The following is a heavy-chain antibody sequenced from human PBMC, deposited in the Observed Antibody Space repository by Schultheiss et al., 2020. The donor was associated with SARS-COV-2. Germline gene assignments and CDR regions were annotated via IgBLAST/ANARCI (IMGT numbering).Heavy chain of an antibody. V-gene: IGHV1-8*02. D-gene: IGHD5-12*01. CDR2: MNPNSGNT. CDR3: ARGWDSGSDFDY. Sequence: ASVKVSCKASGYTFTSYYMHWVRQAPGQGLEWMGWMNPNSGNTGYAQKFQGRVTMTRNTSISTAYMELSSLRTEDTAVYYCARGWDSGSDFDYWGQGTLVTVSS. J-gene: IGHJ4*02. CDR1: GYTFTSYY.